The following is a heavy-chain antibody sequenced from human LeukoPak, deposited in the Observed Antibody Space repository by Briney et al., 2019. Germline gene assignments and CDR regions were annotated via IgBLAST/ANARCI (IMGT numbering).Heavy chain of an antibody. Sequence: GESLKISCKGSGYSFTSYWIGWVRQMPGKGLEWMGIIHPRDSNTIYSPSFQGQVTISVDTSINTAYLQWISLKASDTAMYYCARHPIAAGGAYNWFDPWGQGTLVTVSS. J-gene: IGHJ5*02. V-gene: IGHV5-51*01. CDR2: IHPRDSNT. D-gene: IGHD6-13*01. CDR3: ARHPIAAGGAYNWFDP. CDR1: GYSFTSYW.